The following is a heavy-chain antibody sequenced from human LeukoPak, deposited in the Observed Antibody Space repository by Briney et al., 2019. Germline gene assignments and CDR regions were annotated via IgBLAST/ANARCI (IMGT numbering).Heavy chain of an antibody. CDR3: ARPSGSGYYYRAFDI. D-gene: IGHD3-22*01. CDR2: INHSGST. J-gene: IGHJ3*02. CDR1: GGSFSGYY. Sequence: SETLSLTCAVYGGSFSGYYWSWIRRPPGKGLEWIGEINHSGSTNYNPSLKSRVTISVDTSKNQFSLKLSSVTAADTAVYYCARPSGSGYYYRAFDIWGQGTMVTVSS. V-gene: IGHV4-34*01.